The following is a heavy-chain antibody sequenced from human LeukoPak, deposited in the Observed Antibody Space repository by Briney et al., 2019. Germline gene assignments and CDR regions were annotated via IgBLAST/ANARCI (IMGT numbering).Heavy chain of an antibody. CDR1: GFTFSSYG. CDR2: IWYDGSNK. CDR3: AKDRGTQYQLLFDY. Sequence: PGGSLRLSCAASGFTFSSYGMRWVRQAPGKGLEWVAVIWYDGSNKYYAASVKGRFTISRDNSKNTLYLQINSLRAEDTAVYYCAKDRGTQYQLLFDYWGQGTLVTVSS. J-gene: IGHJ4*02. V-gene: IGHV3-33*06. D-gene: IGHD2-2*01.